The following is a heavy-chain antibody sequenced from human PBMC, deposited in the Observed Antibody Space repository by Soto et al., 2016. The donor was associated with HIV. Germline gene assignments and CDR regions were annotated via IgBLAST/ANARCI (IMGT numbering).Heavy chain of an antibody. J-gene: IGHJ4*02. D-gene: IGHD6-25*01. CDR2: VKSKVDGGTI. CDR3: TTVGRGTRDY. CDR1: GFSFNNVW. V-gene: IGHV3-15*01. Sequence: EVQLEESGGGLVKPGGSLRLSCAASGFSFNNVWLSWVRQAPGKGLEWLGRVKSKVDGGTIDYAAPVKDRFSISRDDPKNXVYLQMNSLKTEDTGLYYCTTVGRGTRDYWGQGTLVTVSX.